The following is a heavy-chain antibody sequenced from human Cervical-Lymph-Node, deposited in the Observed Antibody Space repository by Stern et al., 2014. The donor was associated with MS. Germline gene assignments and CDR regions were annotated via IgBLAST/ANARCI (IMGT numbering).Heavy chain of an antibody. Sequence: EVQLLESGAEVKKPGESLKISCKGSGYSFSTYWIGWVRLMPGKGLEWMGVICPGHSNPRYSPSFQGQVPIAADKSISTAYLHWSSLKASDTAMYYCARPKYSSSHYDAFDIWGQGTMVTVSS. CDR2: ICPGHSNP. J-gene: IGHJ3*02. CDR3: ARPKYSSSHYDAFDI. V-gene: IGHV5-51*01. D-gene: IGHD6-13*01. CDR1: GYSFSTYW.